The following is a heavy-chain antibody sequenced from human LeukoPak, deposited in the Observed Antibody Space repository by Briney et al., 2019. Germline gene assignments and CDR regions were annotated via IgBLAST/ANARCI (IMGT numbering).Heavy chain of an antibody. Sequence: GASVKVSCKASGYTFTGYYIHWLRQAPGQGLGWMGWINPNSGGTNYAQKFQGRVTMTRDTSISTAYMELSSLTSDDTAVYYCARGSTVPATIRRAFDIWGQGTMVTVSS. CDR3: ARGSTVPATIRRAFDI. V-gene: IGHV1-2*02. J-gene: IGHJ3*02. CDR2: INPNSGGT. D-gene: IGHD2-2*01. CDR1: GYTFTGYY.